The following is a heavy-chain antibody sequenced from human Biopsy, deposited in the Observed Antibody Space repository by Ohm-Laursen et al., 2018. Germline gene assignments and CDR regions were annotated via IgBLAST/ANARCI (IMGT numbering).Heavy chain of an antibody. CDR3: AKDLRNNNWGVEN. CDR1: GFTFRKYA. Sequence: SLRLSCAASGFTFRKYAMSWVRQAPGKGLELVSTIGNTGATFYADSVKGRFTISRDNSKNTLYLQMNNLRAEDTAVFYCAKDLRNNNWGVENWGQGTLVTVSS. CDR2: IGNTGAT. D-gene: IGHD7-27*01. V-gene: IGHV3-23*01. J-gene: IGHJ4*02.